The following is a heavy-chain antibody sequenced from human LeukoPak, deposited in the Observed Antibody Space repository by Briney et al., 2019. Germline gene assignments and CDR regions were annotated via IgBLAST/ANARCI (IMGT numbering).Heavy chain of an antibody. CDR3: ARACQPLGGLSFPDY. D-gene: IGHD3-16*02. CDR2: INPNTGNP. V-gene: IGHV7-4-1*02. Sequence: ASVKVSCKASGYTFTSYAMNWVRQAPGQGLEWMGWINPNTGNPTYAQAFTGRFVFSLDTSASTAYLQISSLKAEDTAVYYCARACQPLGGLSFPDYWGQGTLVTVSS. CDR1: GYTFTSYA. J-gene: IGHJ4*02.